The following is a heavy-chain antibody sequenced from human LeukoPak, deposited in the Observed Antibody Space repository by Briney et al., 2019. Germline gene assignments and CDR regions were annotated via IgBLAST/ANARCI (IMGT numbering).Heavy chain of an antibody. CDR3: ASLGN. D-gene: IGHD1-1*01. J-gene: IGHJ4*02. CDR1: GFTFSNYW. Sequence: GGSLRLSCAASGFTFSNYWMGWVRQAPGKGLEWVANIKQDGSEKFYVDSVKGRFTISRDNAKNSLYLQMNSLRADDTAVYYCASLGNWGQGTLVTVSS. V-gene: IGHV3-7*01. CDR2: IKQDGSEK.